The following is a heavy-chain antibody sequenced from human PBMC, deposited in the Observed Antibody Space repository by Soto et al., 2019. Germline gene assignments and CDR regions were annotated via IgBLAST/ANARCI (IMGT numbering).Heavy chain of an antibody. CDR3: ARGLRGAYYYGMDV. CDR2: INSDGSST. J-gene: IGHJ6*02. D-gene: IGHD3-16*01. V-gene: IGHV3-74*01. Sequence: WWSLRLSCSASVFTFSSYWMHWFRQALGKGLVWVSRINSDGSSTSYADSVKGRFTISRDNAKNTLYLQMNSLRAEDTAVYYCARGLRGAYYYGMDVWGQGTTVTVSS. CDR1: VFTFSSYW.